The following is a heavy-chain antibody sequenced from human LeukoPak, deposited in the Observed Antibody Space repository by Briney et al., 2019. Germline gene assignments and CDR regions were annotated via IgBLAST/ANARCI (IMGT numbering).Heavy chain of an antibody. CDR2: IYSGGTT. V-gene: IGHV3-53*01. CDR1: GFTISSNY. D-gene: IGHD2-15*01. CDR3: ARGYCSGGSCYSKDYYYMDV. Sequence: PGGSLRLSCAASGFTISSNYMSWVRRAPGKRLEWVSIIYSGGTTYYTDSVKGRFTISRDNSNNMLYLQMNSLRAEDTAVYYCARGYCSGGSCYSKDYYYMDVWGKGTTVTVSS. J-gene: IGHJ6*03.